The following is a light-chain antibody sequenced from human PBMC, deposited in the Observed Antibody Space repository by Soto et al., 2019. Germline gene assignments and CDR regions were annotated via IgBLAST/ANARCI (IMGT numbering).Light chain of an antibody. CDR2: GAS. CDR3: QQYGSPKT. V-gene: IGKV3-20*01. J-gene: IGKJ2*01. Sequence: EIVLTQSPVTLSLSPGERATLSCRASQSVSSSFLAWYQQKPGQAPRLLIYGASSRATGIPDRFSGSGSGTDFTLTISRLEPEDFAVYYCQQYGSPKTSGQGTKLEIK. CDR1: QSVSSSF.